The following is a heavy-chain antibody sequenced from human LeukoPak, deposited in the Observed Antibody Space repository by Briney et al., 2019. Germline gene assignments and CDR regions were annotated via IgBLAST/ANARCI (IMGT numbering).Heavy chain of an antibody. Sequence: ASVKVPCKASGYTFTSYGISWVRQAPGQGLEWMGWISAYNGNTNYAQKLQGRVTMTSDTSTSTAYMELRSLRSDDTAVYYCARDALRIAVAGTNFDYWGQGTLVTVSS. V-gene: IGHV1-18*04. CDR3: ARDALRIAVAGTNFDY. CDR1: GYTFTSYG. J-gene: IGHJ4*02. CDR2: ISAYNGNT. D-gene: IGHD6-19*01.